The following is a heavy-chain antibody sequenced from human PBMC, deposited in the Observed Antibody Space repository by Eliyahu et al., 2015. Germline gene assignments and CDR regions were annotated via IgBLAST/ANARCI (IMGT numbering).Heavy chain of an antibody. J-gene: IGHJ4*02. Sequence: EVQLVESGGGLVQPGGSLRLSCAASXFTFSSYWMHWVRQAPGKGLVWVSRINSDESSTSYADSVKGRFTVSRDNAKNTLYLQMNSLRAEDTAVYYCARGGYGDSRGFDYWGQGTLVTVSS. CDR1: XFTFSSYW. CDR2: INSDESST. CDR3: ARGGYGDSRGFDY. V-gene: IGHV3-74*01. D-gene: IGHD4-17*01.